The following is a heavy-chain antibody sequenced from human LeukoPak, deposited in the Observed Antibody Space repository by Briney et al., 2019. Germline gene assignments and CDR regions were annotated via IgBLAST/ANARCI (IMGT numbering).Heavy chain of an antibody. CDR3: VKGGGNVRRYFEY. CDR2: ISGGGGRT. Sequence: GGSLRLSCAASVFTLSSYFMRWVRQARGKGLEWVSAISGGGGRTYYADSVKGRFTISRDNSKNTLYLQMNSLRAEDTAVYYCVKGGGNVRRYFEYWGQGTLVTVSS. J-gene: IGHJ4*02. D-gene: IGHD4-23*01. CDR1: VFTLSSYF. V-gene: IGHV3-23*01.